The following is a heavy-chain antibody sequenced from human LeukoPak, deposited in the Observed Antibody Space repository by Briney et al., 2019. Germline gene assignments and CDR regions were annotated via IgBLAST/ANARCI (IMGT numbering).Heavy chain of an antibody. CDR1: GFNFSTYW. CDR2: IKEDGSEI. J-gene: IGHJ4*02. CDR3: AKVGQNYDILTYYFDY. V-gene: IGHV3-7*03. D-gene: IGHD3-9*01. Sequence: PGGSLRLSCAASGFNFSTYWMTWVRQVLGKGLEWVANIKEDGSEIYYVDAVKGRFSISRDTSKNALYLQMNSLRVEDTAVYYCAKVGQNYDILTYYFDYWGQGTLVTVSS.